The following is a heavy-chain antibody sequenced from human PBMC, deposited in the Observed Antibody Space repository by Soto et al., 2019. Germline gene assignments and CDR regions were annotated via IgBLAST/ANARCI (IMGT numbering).Heavy chain of an antibody. J-gene: IGHJ6*02. Sequence: SETLSLTCAVYGGSFSGYYWSWIRQPPGKGLEWIGEINHSGSTNYNPSLKSRVTISVDTSKNQFSLKLSSVTAADTAVYYCARGPARYCSSTSCYKAGIYYYGMDVWGQGTTVTVSS. CDR3: ARGPARYCSSTSCYKAGIYYYGMDV. V-gene: IGHV4-34*01. CDR2: INHSGST. D-gene: IGHD2-2*02. CDR1: GGSFSGYY.